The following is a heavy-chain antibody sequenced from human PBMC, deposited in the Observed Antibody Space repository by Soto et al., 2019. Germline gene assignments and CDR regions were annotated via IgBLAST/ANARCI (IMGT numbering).Heavy chain of an antibody. V-gene: IGHV1-8*01. D-gene: IGHD2-15*01. CDR3: ARGLVVVSATSWYFDL. CDR2: MNPNSGKA. J-gene: IGHJ2*01. CDR1: GYTFTSYD. Sequence: QVQLVQSGAEVKKPGASVKVSCKASGYTFTSYDINWVRQAAGQGLEWIGWMNPNSGKAVHAQKFQGRVTMXXNTSLSTAYMELSSLRSDDTAVYFCARGLVVVSATSWYFDLWGRGTLVTLSS.